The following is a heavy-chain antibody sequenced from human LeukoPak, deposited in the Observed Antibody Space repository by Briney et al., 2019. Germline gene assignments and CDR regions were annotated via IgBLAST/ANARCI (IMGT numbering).Heavy chain of an antibody. V-gene: IGHV4-61*01. Sequence: SETLSLTCTVSGASVSSASYWTWIRQPPGKGVEWIAHIYNGVNTNYSPSLKSRVTTSVDTSKNQFSLRLNSVTAADTAVYYCARSRAFNSGAFDPWGQGSLVTVSS. J-gene: IGHJ5*02. CDR3: ARSRAFNSGAFDP. CDR1: GASVSSASY. D-gene: IGHD1-26*01. CDR2: IYNGVNT.